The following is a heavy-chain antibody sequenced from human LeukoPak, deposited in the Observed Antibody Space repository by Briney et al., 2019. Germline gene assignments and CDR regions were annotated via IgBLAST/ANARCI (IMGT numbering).Heavy chain of an antibody. CDR3: ARVLCSSTSCYSSPWFDP. CDR2: INPSGGST. J-gene: IGHJ5*02. V-gene: IGHV1-46*01. CDR1: GYTFTSYY. Sequence: ASVKVSCKASGYTFTSYYMHWVRQASGQGLEWMGIINPSGGSTSYAQKFQGRVTITRNTSISTAYMELSSLRSEDTAVYYCARVLCSSTSCYSSPWFDPWGQGTLVTVSS. D-gene: IGHD2-2*01.